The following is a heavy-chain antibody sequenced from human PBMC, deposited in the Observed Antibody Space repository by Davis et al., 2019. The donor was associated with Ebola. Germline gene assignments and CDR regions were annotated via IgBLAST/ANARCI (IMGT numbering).Heavy chain of an antibody. D-gene: IGHD2-15*01. Sequence: ASVKVSCKASGYTFTGYYMHWVRQAPGQGLEWMGRINPNSGGTNYAQKFQGRVTMTEDKSTDKAYMELSSLRSEDTAVYYCAAGGLGGGFDVWGQGSMVTVSS. V-gene: IGHV1-2*06. J-gene: IGHJ3*01. CDR2: INPNSGGT. CDR3: AAGGLGGGFDV. CDR1: GYTFTGYY.